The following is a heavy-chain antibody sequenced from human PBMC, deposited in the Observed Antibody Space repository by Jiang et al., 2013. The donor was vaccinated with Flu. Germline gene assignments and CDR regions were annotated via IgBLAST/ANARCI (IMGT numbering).Heavy chain of an antibody. CDR1: GFTGFSSYS. CDR2: ISSSSSTI. D-gene: IGHD1-20*01. Sequence: SGFTGFSSYSSELGPPRLQGRAGVGSYISSSSSTIYYADSVKGRFTISRDNAKNSLYLQMNSLRAEDTAVYYCASQSSYNWNDNGYWGQGTLVTVSS. CDR3: ASQSSYNWNDNGY. V-gene: IGHV3-48*01. J-gene: IGHJ4*02.